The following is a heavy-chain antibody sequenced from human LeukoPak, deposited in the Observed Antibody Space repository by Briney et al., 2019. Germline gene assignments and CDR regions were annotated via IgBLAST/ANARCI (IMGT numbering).Heavy chain of an antibody. Sequence: GGSLRLSCAASGFTFSSYSMNWVRRAPGKGPEWVSSISGSGTYTYYADSVKGRFTISRDNAKNSLYLQMNSLRAEDTAVYYCARDVVGSTYLYWGQGTLVTVSS. V-gene: IGHV3-21*01. CDR2: ISGSGTYT. D-gene: IGHD1-26*01. CDR1: GFTFSSYS. J-gene: IGHJ4*02. CDR3: ARDVVGSTYLY.